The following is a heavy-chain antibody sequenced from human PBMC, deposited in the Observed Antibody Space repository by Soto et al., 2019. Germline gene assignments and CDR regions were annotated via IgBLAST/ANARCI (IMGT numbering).Heavy chain of an antibody. J-gene: IGHJ4*02. CDR1: GLTFSAAG. CDR3: AKDKGRTAIDY. Sequence: QVQLVESVGGVVQPGRSLRLSCAASGLTFSAAGMHWVRQAPGKGLEWVAFIANDGRSESYADSVKGRFTISRDNSQNRLYLQMNGLRAEDTAVYYCAKDKGRTAIDYWGQGTLVSVSS. CDR2: IANDGRSE. V-gene: IGHV3-30*18.